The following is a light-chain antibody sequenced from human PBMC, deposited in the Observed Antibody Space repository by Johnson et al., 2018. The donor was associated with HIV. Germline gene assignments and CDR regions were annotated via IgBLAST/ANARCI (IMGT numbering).Light chain of an antibody. J-gene: IGLJ1*01. V-gene: IGLV1-51*02. CDR3: VTWDTSLSVYV. CDR2: ENN. CDR1: SSNIANNY. Sequence: QFVLTQPPSVSAAPGHQVTISCSGSSSNIANNYVSWYQQFPGTAPKLLIYENNKRPSGISDRFSGSKSGTSATLGITGLQTGDEADFYCVTWDTSLSVYVFGTGTKVTVL.